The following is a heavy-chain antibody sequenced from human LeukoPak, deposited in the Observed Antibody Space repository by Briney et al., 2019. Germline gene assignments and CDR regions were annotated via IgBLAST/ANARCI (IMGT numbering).Heavy chain of an antibody. Sequence: SETLSLTCTVSGDSISSYSWSWIRQPPGKGLEWIGYVYYSGSTNYNPSLKSRVTISVDTSKNRFSLKLSSVTAADTAVYYCARAIDSSGWSIYYFDYWDQGTLVTVSS. CDR2: VYYSGST. J-gene: IGHJ4*02. CDR3: ARAIDSSGWSIYYFDY. CDR1: GDSISSYS. V-gene: IGHV4-59*01. D-gene: IGHD6-19*01.